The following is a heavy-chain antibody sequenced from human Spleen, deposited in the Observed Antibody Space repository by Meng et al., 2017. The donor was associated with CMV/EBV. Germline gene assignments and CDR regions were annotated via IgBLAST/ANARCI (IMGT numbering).Heavy chain of an antibody. CDR3: ARVSSDHGDYDFYGMDV. J-gene: IGHJ6*02. V-gene: IGHV4-39*07. CDR2: IYYSGST. D-gene: IGHD4-17*01. Sequence: SETLSLTCTVSGGSISSSSYYWGWIRQPPGKGLEWIGSIYYSGSTYYNPSLKSRVTISVDTSKNQFSLRLRSVTAADTAVYYCARVSSDHGDYDFYGMDVWGQGTTVTVSS. CDR1: GGSISSSSYY.